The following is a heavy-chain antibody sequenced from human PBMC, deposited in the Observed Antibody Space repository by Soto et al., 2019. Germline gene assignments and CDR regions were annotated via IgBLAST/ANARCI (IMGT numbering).Heavy chain of an antibody. CDR1: VFTFSSYA. D-gene: IGHD3-3*01. V-gene: IGHV3-23*01. CDR3: ATPFGVDSGGAFDI. J-gene: IGHJ3*02. Sequence: EVPLLESGGGLVQPGGSLRLSCAASVFTFSSYAMSWVRQAPGKGLEWVSAISGSGGSTYYADSVKGRFTISRDNSANTLYLQMNSLRAEDTAVYYCATPFGVDSGGAFDIWGQGTMVTVSS. CDR2: ISGSGGST.